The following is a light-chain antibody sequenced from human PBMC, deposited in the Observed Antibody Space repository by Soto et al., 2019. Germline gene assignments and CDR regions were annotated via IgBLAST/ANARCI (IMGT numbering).Light chain of an antibody. CDR3: HQHGDSIT. CDR1: QNVNNNF. CDR2: GVS. V-gene: IGKV3-20*01. Sequence: VLTQSPRTLSLSPGERATLSCRASQNVNNNFVAWYQQKPGQAPSLLIYGVSDRVTVLPDRFSGSGSGTDFTLTISRLEPEHFAVYYCHQHGDSITFGGGTRVE. J-gene: IGKJ4*01.